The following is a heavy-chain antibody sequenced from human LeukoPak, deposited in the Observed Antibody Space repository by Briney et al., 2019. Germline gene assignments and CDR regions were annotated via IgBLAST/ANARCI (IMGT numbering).Heavy chain of an antibody. J-gene: IGHJ4*02. CDR3: ASLTGVDY. Sequence: SETLSLTCTVSGGSISSYYWSWIRQPPGKGLEWIGYIYYSGSTNYNPSLRSRVTISVDTSKNQFSLKLSSVTAADTAVYYCASLTGVDYWGQGTLVTVSS. V-gene: IGHV4-59*08. D-gene: IGHD7-27*01. CDR2: IYYSGST. CDR1: GGSISSYY.